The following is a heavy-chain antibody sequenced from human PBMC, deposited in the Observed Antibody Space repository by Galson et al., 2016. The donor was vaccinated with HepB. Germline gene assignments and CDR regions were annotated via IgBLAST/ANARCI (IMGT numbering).Heavy chain of an antibody. CDR2: ISGSSEYI. D-gene: IGHD1-7*01. J-gene: IGHJ4*02. CDR1: GFIFSSYS. CDR3: AILETSHHARDFEY. Sequence: SLRLSCAASGFIFSSYSMNWFRQAPGKGLEWVSSISGSSEYIHYADSMKGRFTISRDNAKNSLSLQMDSLRAEHTAVYYCAILETSHHARDFEYWGQGILVTVSS. V-gene: IGHV3-21*01.